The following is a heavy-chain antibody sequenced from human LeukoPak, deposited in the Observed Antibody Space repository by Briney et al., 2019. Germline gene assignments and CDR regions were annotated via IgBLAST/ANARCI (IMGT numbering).Heavy chain of an antibody. Sequence: SETLSLTCTVSGGSISSYYWSWIRQPPGKGLEWIGYIYYSGSTNYNPSLKSRVTISVDTSKNQFSLKLSSVTAADTAVYYCARGRGTAMALDYWGQGTLVTVSS. CDR3: ARGRGTAMALDY. D-gene: IGHD5-18*01. CDR1: GGSISSYY. J-gene: IGHJ4*02. V-gene: IGHV4-59*01. CDR2: IYYSGST.